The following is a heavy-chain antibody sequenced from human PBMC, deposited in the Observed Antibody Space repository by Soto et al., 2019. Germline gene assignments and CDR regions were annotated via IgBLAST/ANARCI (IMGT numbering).Heavy chain of an antibody. Sequence: EVQLVESGGGLVKPGGSLRLSCAASGFTFSSYSINWVRQAPGKGLEWVSSISSSSSYIYYADSVKGRFTISRDNVKNSLYMQMNSMRAEDTAMYYCARQGSYGDHDYWGQGTLVTVSS. D-gene: IGHD4-17*01. J-gene: IGHJ4*02. CDR2: ISSSSSYI. CDR3: ARQGSYGDHDY. V-gene: IGHV3-21*01. CDR1: GFTFSSYS.